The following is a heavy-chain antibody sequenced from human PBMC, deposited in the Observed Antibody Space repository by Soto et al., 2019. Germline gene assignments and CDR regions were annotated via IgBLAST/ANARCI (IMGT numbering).Heavy chain of an antibody. CDR3: AKGSDDYGDPLSMYYFDY. CDR1: GFTFSSYA. Sequence: GGSLRLSCAASGFTFSSYAMSWVRQAPGKGLEWVSAISGSGGSTYYADSVKGRFTISRDNSKNTLYLQMNSLRAEDTAVYYCAKGSDDYGDPLSMYYFDYWGQGTLVTVSS. V-gene: IGHV3-23*01. J-gene: IGHJ4*02. CDR2: ISGSGGST. D-gene: IGHD4-17*01.